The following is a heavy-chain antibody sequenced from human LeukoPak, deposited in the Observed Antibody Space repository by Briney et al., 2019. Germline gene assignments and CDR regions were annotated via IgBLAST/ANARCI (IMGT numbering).Heavy chain of an antibody. CDR3: ARGIAVPVNDY. Sequence: GGSLRLSCAASGFTVSQNYMSWVRQAPGRGLEWVSLIYADGATRYADSVKGRFTISRDNSKNTVYLEMNSLRPEDTAVYYCARGIAVPVNDYWGQGTLVTVSS. CDR2: IYADGAT. J-gene: IGHJ4*02. D-gene: IGHD6-19*01. V-gene: IGHV3-66*02. CDR1: GFTVSQNY.